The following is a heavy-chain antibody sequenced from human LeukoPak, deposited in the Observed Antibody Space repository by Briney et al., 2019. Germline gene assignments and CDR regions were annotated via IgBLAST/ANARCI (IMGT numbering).Heavy chain of an antibody. V-gene: IGHV3-49*04. CDR1: GFTFGDYA. CDR2: IRSKAYGGTT. Sequence: GGSLRLSCTASGFTFGDYAMSWVRQAPGKGLEWVGFIRSKAYGGTTEYAASVKGRFTISRDDSKSIAYLQMNSLKTEDTAVYYCTRLAGYCSSTSCSDLYYWGQGTLVTVSS. J-gene: IGHJ4*02. CDR3: TRLAGYCSSTSCSDLYY. D-gene: IGHD2-2*01.